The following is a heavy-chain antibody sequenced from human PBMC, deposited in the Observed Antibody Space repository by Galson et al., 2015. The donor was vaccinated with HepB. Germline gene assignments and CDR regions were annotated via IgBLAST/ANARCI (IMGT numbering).Heavy chain of an antibody. CDR1: GSTFTSYG. CDR2: ISAYNGNT. V-gene: IGHV1-18*01. J-gene: IGHJ4*02. D-gene: IGHD3-10*01. Sequence: SVKVSCKASGSTFTSYGISWVRQAPGQGLEWMGWISAYNGNTNYAQKLQGRVTMTTDTSTSTAYMELRSLRSDDTAVYYCARGRLKLLWFGELRSGFDYSGQGTLVTVSS. CDR3: ARGRLKLLWFGELRSGFDY.